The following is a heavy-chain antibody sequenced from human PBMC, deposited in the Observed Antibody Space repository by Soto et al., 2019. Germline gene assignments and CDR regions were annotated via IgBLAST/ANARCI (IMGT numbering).Heavy chain of an antibody. Sequence: SETLSLTCTVSGGSISSGDYYWSWILQPPGKGLEWIGYIYYSGSTYYNPSLKSRVTISVDTSKNQFSLKLSSVTAADTAVYYCARVRVLGIVVVIYYFVYWGQGTLVTVSS. D-gene: IGHD3-22*01. CDR1: GGSISSGDYY. J-gene: IGHJ4*02. V-gene: IGHV4-30-4*01. CDR3: ARVRVLGIVVVIYYFVY. CDR2: IYYSGST.